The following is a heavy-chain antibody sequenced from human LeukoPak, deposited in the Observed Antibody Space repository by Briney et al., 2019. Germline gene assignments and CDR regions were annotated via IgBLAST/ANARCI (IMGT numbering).Heavy chain of an antibody. D-gene: IGHD6-19*01. J-gene: IGHJ4*02. CDR2: IYYSGST. CDR1: GGSISSGGYY. Sequence: SQTLSLTCTVSGGSISSGGYYWSWIRQHPGKGLEWIGYIYYSGSTYYNPSLKSRVTISVDTSKNQFSLKLSSVTAADTAVYYCARLKSIAVAGTVDYWGQGTLVTVSS. CDR3: ARLKSIAVAGTVDY. V-gene: IGHV4-31*03.